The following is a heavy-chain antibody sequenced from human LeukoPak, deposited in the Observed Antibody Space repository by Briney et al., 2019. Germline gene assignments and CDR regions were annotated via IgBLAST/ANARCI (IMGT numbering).Heavy chain of an antibody. J-gene: IGHJ5*02. D-gene: IGHD6-13*01. V-gene: IGHV4-30-2*01. Sequence: PSETLSLTCTVSGGSISSGGYYWSWIRQPPGKGLEWIGYIYHSGSTYYNPSLKSRVTMSVDRSKNQFSLKLSSVTAADTAVYYCASIYPDSSPRSWFDPWGQGTLVTVSS. CDR1: GGSISSGGYY. CDR2: IYHSGST. CDR3: ASIYPDSSPRSWFDP.